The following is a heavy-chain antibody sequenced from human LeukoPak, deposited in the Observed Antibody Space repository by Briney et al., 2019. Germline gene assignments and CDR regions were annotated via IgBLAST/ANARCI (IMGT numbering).Heavy chain of an antibody. V-gene: IGHV3-21*01. CDR2: ISSSSSYI. J-gene: IGHJ4*02. D-gene: IGHD5-12*01. Sequence: PGGSLRLSCAASGFTFSSYSMNWVRQAPGKGLEWVSSISSSSSYIYYADSVKGRFTIYRDNAKNSLYLQMNSLRAEDTAVYYCAKSYSGYLFDYWGQGTLVTVSS. CDR3: AKSYSGYLFDY. CDR1: GFTFSSYS.